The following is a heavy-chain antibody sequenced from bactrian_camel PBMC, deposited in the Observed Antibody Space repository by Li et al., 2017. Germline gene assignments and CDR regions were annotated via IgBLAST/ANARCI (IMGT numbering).Heavy chain of an antibody. CDR1: GFDKSSTC. D-gene: IGHD1*01. Sequence: HVQLVESGGGSALAGGSVRLPCAASGFDKSSTCLAWSRQSPGKGREGVAGIDDDGTASYGNFVKGRFTISQDGARNFLYLLMNDLKPETLPHTTVRQVVRWQVLGASSLTFVTGARGPRSPSP. V-gene: IGHV3S53*01. CDR2: IDDDGTA. J-gene: IGHJ6*01. CDR3: RQVVRWQVLGASSLTFVT.